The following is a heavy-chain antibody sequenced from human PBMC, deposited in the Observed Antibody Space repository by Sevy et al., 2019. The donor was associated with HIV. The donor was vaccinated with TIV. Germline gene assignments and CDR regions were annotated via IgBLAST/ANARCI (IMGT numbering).Heavy chain of an antibody. V-gene: IGHV3-33*01. CDR3: ARGKQLVPGAFDI. CDR2: IWYDGSNK. Sequence: GGSLRLSCAASGFTFSSYGMHWVRQAPGKGLEWVAVIWYDGSNKYYADSMKGRFTISRDNSKNTLYLQMNSLRAEDTAVYYCARGKQLVPGAFDIWGQGTMVTVSS. J-gene: IGHJ3*02. CDR1: GFTFSSYG. D-gene: IGHD6-6*01.